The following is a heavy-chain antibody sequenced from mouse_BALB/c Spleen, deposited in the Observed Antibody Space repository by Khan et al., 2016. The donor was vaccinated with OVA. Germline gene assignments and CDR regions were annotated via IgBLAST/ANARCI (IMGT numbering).Heavy chain of an antibody. D-gene: IGHD2-4*01. V-gene: IGHV3-2*02. CDR1: GYSITSEYT. J-gene: IGHJ3*01. CDR2: ISYSGNT. Sequence: VQLKESGPGLVKPSQSLSLTCTVTGYSITSEYTWNWIRQFPGNKLEWMGFISYSGNTRYNPSLKSRISIPRDKSKNTFFLQLNSVTSEDTATYYCDIKDKYDYDPFPYWGQGTIVTVSA. CDR3: DIKDKYDYDPFPY.